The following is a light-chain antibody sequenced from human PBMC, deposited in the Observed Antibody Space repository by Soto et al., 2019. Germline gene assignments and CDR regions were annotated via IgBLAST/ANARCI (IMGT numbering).Light chain of an antibody. CDR1: QPISRY. J-gene: IGKJ2*01. CDR3: QQTRRAPRT. V-gene: IGKV1-39*01. Sequence: DIQMTQSPASLSASVGDRVAITCRASQPISRYLNWYQHKPGKAPTLLIYAASNLQGGVPSRFSGSGSGTNFTLAISSLELEDFATYYCQQTRRAPRTFGPGTKLEIK. CDR2: AAS.